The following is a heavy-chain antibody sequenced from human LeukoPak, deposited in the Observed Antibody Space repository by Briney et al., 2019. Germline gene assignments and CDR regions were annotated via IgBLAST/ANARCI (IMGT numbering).Heavy chain of an antibody. Sequence: GGSLRLSCAASGFTFSSYSMNWVRQAPGKGLEWVSAISGSGGSTYYADSVKGRFTISRDNSKNTLYLQMNSLRAEDTAVYYCATDRLVGHAFDIWGQGTMVTVSS. V-gene: IGHV3-23*01. J-gene: IGHJ3*02. D-gene: IGHD3-9*01. CDR3: ATDRLVGHAFDI. CDR2: ISGSGGST. CDR1: GFTFSSYS.